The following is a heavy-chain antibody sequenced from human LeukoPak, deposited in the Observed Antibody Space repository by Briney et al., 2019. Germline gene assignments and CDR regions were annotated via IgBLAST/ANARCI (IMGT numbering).Heavy chain of an antibody. V-gene: IGHV3-23*01. J-gene: IGHJ4*02. Sequence: GGSLRLSCAASGFTFGSFSMNWVRQAPGKGLEWVSAIYPSGDSTYYADSVKGRFTISRDNSRDTLYLQMHSLSAEDTAVYYCAKDVKPDSGRDVDYWGQGTLVTVSS. CDR1: GFTFGSFS. CDR3: AKDVKPDSGRDVDY. D-gene: IGHD6-19*01. CDR2: IYPSGDST.